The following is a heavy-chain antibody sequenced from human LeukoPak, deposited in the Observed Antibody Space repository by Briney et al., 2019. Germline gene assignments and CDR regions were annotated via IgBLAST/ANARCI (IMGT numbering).Heavy chain of an antibody. CDR3: ARTAKLRWPYYFDY. D-gene: IGHD4-23*01. CDR1: GGSISSYY. V-gene: IGHV4-59*01. CDR2: IYYSGST. J-gene: IGHJ4*02. Sequence: PSETLSLTCTVSGGSISSYYWSWIRQPPGKGLEWIGYIYYSGSTNYNPSLKSRVTISVDTSKNQFSLKLSSVTAADTAVYYCARTAKLRWPYYFDYWGQGTLVTVSS.